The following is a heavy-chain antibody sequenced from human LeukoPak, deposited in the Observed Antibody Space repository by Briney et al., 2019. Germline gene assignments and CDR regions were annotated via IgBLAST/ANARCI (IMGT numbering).Heavy chain of an antibody. V-gene: IGHV3-23*01. CDR2: ISASGGST. CDR3: AKRLNEYCSSTSCPDY. CDR1: GFTFSSYA. Sequence: GGSLRLSCAASGFTFSSYAMSWVRQAPGKGLEWVSAISASGGSTYYADSVKGRVTISRDKSKNTLYLQMNSLRSEDTAVYYCAKRLNEYCSSTSCPDYWGQGTLVTVSS. D-gene: IGHD2-2*01. J-gene: IGHJ4*02.